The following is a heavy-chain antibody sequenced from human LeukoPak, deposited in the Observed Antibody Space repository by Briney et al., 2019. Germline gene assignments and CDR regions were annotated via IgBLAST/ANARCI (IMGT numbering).Heavy chain of an antibody. CDR1: GFTFSSYS. Sequence: GGSLRLSCAASGFTFSSYSMNWVRQAPGKGLEWVSSISSSSSYIYYVDSVKGRFTISRDNAKNSLYLQMNSLRAEDTAVYYCARDSVKMVVPAAILDWFDPWGQGTLVTVSS. CDR2: ISSSSSYI. V-gene: IGHV3-21*01. J-gene: IGHJ5*02. CDR3: ARDSVKMVVPAAILDWFDP. D-gene: IGHD2-2*02.